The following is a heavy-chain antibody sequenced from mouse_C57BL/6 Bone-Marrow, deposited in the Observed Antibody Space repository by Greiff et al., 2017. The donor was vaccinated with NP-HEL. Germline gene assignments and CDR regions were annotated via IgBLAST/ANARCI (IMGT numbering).Heavy chain of an antibody. CDR3: ARSRYSNLAWFAY. CDR2: IDPSDSYT. V-gene: IGHV1-69*01. Sequence: VQLQQPGAELVMPGASVKLSCKASGYTFTSYWMHWVQQRPGQGLEWIGEIDPSDSYTNYNQKFKGKSTLTVDKSSSTAYMQISSLTSEDSAVYYCARSRYSNLAWFAYWGQGTLVTVSA. D-gene: IGHD2-5*01. CDR1: GYTFTSYW. J-gene: IGHJ3*01.